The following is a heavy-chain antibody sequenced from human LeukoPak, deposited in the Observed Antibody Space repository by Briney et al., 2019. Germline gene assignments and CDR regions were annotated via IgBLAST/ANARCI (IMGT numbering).Heavy chain of an antibody. D-gene: IGHD4-17*01. V-gene: IGHV3-7*01. Sequence: GGSLRLSCAASGFTFSSYWMSWVRQAPGKGLEWVANIKQDGSEKYYVDSVKGRFTISRDNAKNSLYLQMNSPRAEDTAVYYCARVPFDYGDYVFDYWGQGTLVTVSS. J-gene: IGHJ4*02. CDR2: IKQDGSEK. CDR1: GFTFSSYW. CDR3: ARVPFDYGDYVFDY.